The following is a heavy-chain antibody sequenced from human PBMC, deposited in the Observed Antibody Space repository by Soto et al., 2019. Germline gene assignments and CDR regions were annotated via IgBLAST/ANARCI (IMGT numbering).Heavy chain of an antibody. CDR3: ARDGGSYYLDY. J-gene: IGHJ4*02. CDR2: ISSNGGST. Sequence: EVQLVESGGGLVQPGGSLRLSCAASGFTFSRYAMHWVRQAPGKGMEYVSAISSNGGSTYYPNSVKGRFTISRDNSKNTLYLRMGSLRAEDMAVDYCARDGGSYYLDYWGRGTLVTVSS. D-gene: IGHD1-26*01. V-gene: IGHV3-64*01. CDR1: GFTFSRYA.